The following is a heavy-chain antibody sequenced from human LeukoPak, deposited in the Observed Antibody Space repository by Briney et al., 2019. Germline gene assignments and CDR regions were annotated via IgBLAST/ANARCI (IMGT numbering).Heavy chain of an antibody. J-gene: IGHJ5*02. D-gene: IGHD4-11*01. V-gene: IGHV3-11*04. CDR3: AREMATVNDWFDP. CDR1: GFTFSDYF. Sequence: GGSLRLSCAASGFTFSDYFMTWIRQAPGKGLEWVSYISGSGSNKYYADSVKGRFTISRDNAKNSLYLQMNSLRVEDTAVYYCAREMATVNDWFDPWGQGTLVTVSS. CDR2: ISGSGSNK.